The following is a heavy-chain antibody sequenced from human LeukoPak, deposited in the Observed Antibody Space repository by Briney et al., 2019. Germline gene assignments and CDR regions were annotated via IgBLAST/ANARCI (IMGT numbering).Heavy chain of an antibody. CDR3: ARGRSITLLRGVAMSDGFDI. V-gene: IGHV3-21*06. CDR1: GFTFSNYG. Sequence: GGSLRLSCAASGFTFSNYGMNWVRQAPGKGLEWVSFTDTSGRYVYYGDSVKGRFTISRDNAKNLLFLQMNGLRAEDTALYYCARGRSITLLRGVAMSDGFDIWGQGAMVAVSS. D-gene: IGHD3-10*01. J-gene: IGHJ3*02. CDR2: TDTSGRYV.